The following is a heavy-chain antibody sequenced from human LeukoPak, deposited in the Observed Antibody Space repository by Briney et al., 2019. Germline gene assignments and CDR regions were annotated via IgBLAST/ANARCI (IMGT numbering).Heavy chain of an antibody. D-gene: IGHD6-19*01. CDR3: ASGIDARSDSSD. V-gene: IGHV3-48*03. J-gene: IGHJ4*02. Sequence: GGSLRLSCAASGFTFSNYEMNWVRKAPGKGLEWFSYISSSGTTKYYADSVKGRFIISRDNAKNSVYLQMSSLGVEDTAVYYCASGIDARSDSSDWGQGTLVTVSS. CDR1: GFTFSNYE. CDR2: ISSSGTTK.